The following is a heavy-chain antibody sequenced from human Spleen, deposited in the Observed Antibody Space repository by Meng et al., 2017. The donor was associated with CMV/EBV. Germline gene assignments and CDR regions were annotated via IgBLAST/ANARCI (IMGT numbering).Heavy chain of an antibody. CDR3: ATWGSLDFWSGFPLPYNWFDP. Sequence: ASVNVSCKVSGYTLTELSMHWVRQAPGKGLEWMGGFDPEDGETIYAQKFQGRVTMTEDTSTDTAYMELSSLRSEDTAVYYCATWGSLDFWSGFPLPYNWFDPWGQGTVVTVSS. V-gene: IGHV1-24*01. D-gene: IGHD3-3*01. CDR1: GYTLTELS. J-gene: IGHJ5*02. CDR2: FDPEDGET.